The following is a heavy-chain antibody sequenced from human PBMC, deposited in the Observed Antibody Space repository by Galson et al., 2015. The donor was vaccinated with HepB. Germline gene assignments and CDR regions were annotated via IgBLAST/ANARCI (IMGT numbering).Heavy chain of an antibody. V-gene: IGHV3-30*04. J-gene: IGHJ4*02. Sequence: LRLSCAASGFTFSSYAMHWVRQAPGKGLEWVAVMSYDGSNKYYADSVKGRFTISRDNSKNTLYLQMNSLRAEDTAVYYCARDRATYYYDSSGYYPDYFDYWGQGTLVTVSS. D-gene: IGHD3-22*01. CDR1: GFTFSSYA. CDR3: ARDRATYYYDSSGYYPDYFDY. CDR2: MSYDGSNK.